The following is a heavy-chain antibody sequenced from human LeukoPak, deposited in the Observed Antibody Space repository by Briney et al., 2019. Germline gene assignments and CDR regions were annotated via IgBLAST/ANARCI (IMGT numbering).Heavy chain of an antibody. J-gene: IGHJ6*03. Sequence: GGSLRLSCAASGFTVSSNYMSWIRQAPGKGLEWVSYISSSGSTIYYADSVKGRFTISRDNAKNSLYLQMNSLRAEDTAVYYXXXXXXXXSGSYNYYYYYMDVWGKGTTVTISS. V-gene: IGHV3-11*01. CDR1: GFTVSSNY. D-gene: IGHD3-10*01. CDR3: XXXXXXXSGSYNYYYYYMDV. CDR2: ISSSGSTI.